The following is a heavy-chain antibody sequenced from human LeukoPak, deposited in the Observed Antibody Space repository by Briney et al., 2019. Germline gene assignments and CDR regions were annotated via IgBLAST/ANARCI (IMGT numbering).Heavy chain of an antibody. CDR2: SYYNGNT. CDR1: GGSITNYY. Sequence: SETLSLTCTVSGGSITNYYWSWIRQPPGKGLEWIGFSYYNGNTNYNPSLKSRVTISVDMSKNQFSLSLRSVTAADTAVYYCASMSMYYDILTGYLAHYYFDYWGQGTLVTVSS. D-gene: IGHD3-9*01. J-gene: IGHJ4*02. V-gene: IGHV4-59*01. CDR3: ASMSMYYDILTGYLAHYYFDY.